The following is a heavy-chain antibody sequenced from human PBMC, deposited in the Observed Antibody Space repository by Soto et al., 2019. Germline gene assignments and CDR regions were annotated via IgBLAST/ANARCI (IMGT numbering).Heavy chain of an antibody. CDR1: GFTFSTYG. CDR2: IWYDGSNQ. J-gene: IGHJ4*02. D-gene: IGHD3-10*01. V-gene: IGHV3-33*01. Sequence: GSLRLSCAPSGFTFSTYGMHWVLQGPCKGLEWVAVIWYDGSNQYYADSVKGRFTISRDNSKNMLYLQMNSLRAEDTAVYYCARDLGAFNYGSAYFDYWGQGTPVTVSS. CDR3: ARDLGAFNYGSAYFDY.